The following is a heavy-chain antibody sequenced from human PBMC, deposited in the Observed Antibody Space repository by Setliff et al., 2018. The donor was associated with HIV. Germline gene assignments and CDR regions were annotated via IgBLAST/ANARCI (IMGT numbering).Heavy chain of an antibody. CDR2: IYTSGST. CDR1: GGSISSGSYY. Sequence: PSETLSLTCTVSGGSISSGSYYWNWIRQPAGKGLEWIGRIYTSGSTNYNPSLKSRVTMSVDTSKNQFSLKLSSVTDADTAVYYCAQLGMVDDFDYWGQGTLVTVSS. CDR3: AQLGMVDDFDY. D-gene: IGHD1-1*01. J-gene: IGHJ4*02. V-gene: IGHV4-61*02.